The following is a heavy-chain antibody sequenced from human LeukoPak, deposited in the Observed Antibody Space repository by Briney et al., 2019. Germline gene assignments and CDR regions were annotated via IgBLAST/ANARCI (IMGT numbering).Heavy chain of an antibody. D-gene: IGHD3-22*01. CDR1: GYTFSRHG. CDR2: VSGHNGNT. J-gene: IGHJ4*02. CDR3: AKDIHPGLDSGASCCFDY. V-gene: IGHV1-18*01. Sequence: ASVKVSCKTSGYTFSRHGITWVRQAPGQGLEWMGWVSGHNGNTNYAQSVQGRVTTTTDTSTNTAYMELRSLRSDDTAVYYCAKDIHPGLDSGASCCFDYWGQGTPVTVSS.